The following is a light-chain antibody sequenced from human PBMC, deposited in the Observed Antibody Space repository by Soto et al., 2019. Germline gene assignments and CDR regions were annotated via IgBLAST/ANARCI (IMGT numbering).Light chain of an antibody. CDR1: SSDIGTFSS. V-gene: IGLV2-8*01. CDR3: SSQAGSDSLMV. CDR2: GVS. Sequence: QSVLTQPPSASGSPGQSVTISCTGTSSDIGTFSSISWYQQYPGKAPKLMIFGVSQRPSGVPVRFSGSKSANTASLTVSGLQDEDEAEYYCSSQAGSDSLMVFGGGTKLTVL. J-gene: IGLJ2*01.